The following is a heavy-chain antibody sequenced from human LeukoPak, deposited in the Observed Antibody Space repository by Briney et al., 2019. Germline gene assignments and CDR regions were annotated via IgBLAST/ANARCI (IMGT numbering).Heavy chain of an antibody. CDR2: IIPIFGTA. CDR1: GGTFSSYA. D-gene: IGHD3-22*01. J-gene: IGHJ6*03. Sequence: TSVKVSCKASGGTFSSYAISWVRQAPGQGLEWMGGIIPIFGTANYAQKFQGRVTITADESTSTAYMELSSLRSEDTAVYYCASSDGYQASYYYYMDVWGKGTTVTVSS. CDR3: ASSDGYQASYYYYMDV. V-gene: IGHV1-69*01.